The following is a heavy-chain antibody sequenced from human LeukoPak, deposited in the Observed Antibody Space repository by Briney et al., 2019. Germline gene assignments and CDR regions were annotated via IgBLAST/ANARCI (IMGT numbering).Heavy chain of an antibody. CDR1: GGTFSSYA. CDR3: AKLDYDSSGRRDY. CDR2: IIPIFGTA. V-gene: IGHV1-69*01. Sequence: GASVKVSCKASGGTFSSYATSWVRQAPGQGLEWMGGIIPIFGTANYAQKFQGRVTITADESTSTAYMELSSLRSEDTAVYYCAKLDYDSSGRRDYWGQGTLVTVSS. J-gene: IGHJ4*02. D-gene: IGHD3-22*01.